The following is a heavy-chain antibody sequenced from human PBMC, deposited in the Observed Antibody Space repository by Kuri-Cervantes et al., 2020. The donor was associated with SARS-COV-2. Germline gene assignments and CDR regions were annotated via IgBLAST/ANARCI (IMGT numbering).Heavy chain of an antibody. Sequence: ASVKVSCRASGYTFTSYAMNWVRQAPGQGLEWMGWINTNTGNPTYAQGFTGRSVFSLDTSVSTAYLQISSLKAEDTAVYYCAREYRRDGYKENYWGQGTLVTVSS. J-gene: IGHJ4*02. CDR3: AREYRRDGYKENY. V-gene: IGHV7-4-1*02. CDR2: INTNTGNP. D-gene: IGHD5-24*01. CDR1: GYTFTSYA.